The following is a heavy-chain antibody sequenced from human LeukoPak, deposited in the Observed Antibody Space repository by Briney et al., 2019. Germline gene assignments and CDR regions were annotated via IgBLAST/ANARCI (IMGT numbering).Heavy chain of an antibody. V-gene: IGHV1-69*13. CDR1: GGTFSSYA. J-gene: IGHJ3*02. Sequence: VASVKVSCKASGGTFSSYAISWVRQAPGQGLEWMGGIIPIFGTANYAQKFQGRVTITADESTSTAYMELSSLRSEDTAVYYCARLRYYDSSGKENAFDIWGQGTMVTVSS. CDR2: IIPIFGTA. D-gene: IGHD3-22*01. CDR3: ARLRYYDSSGKENAFDI.